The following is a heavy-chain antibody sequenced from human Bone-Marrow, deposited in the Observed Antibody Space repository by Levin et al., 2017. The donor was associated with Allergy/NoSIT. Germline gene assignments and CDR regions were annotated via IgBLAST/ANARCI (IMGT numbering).Heavy chain of an antibody. CDR3: ARDRGRDSGDYVWYFGL. D-gene: IGHD4-17*01. CDR1: GFTFSSYW. V-gene: IGHV3-74*01. Sequence: GGSLRLSCAASGFTFSSYWMYWVRQAPGKGLVWVSRINNDGSGTSYADSVKGRFTISRDNTKNTQYLQMNSLGAEDTAVYYCARDRGRDSGDYVWYFGLWGRGTLVTVSS. J-gene: IGHJ2*01. CDR2: INNDGSGT.